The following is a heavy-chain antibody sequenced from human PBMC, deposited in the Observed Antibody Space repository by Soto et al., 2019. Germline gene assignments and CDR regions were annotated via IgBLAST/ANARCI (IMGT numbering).Heavy chain of an antibody. Sequence: ASVKVSCKASGYTFTNYYIHWVRQAPGQGLEWLGIIRPSGGRTEYAQRFQGRVTMTRDTSTSTVYMELTSLTSEDTAVYYCAREPNESYYFDYWGQGALVTVSS. CDR1: GYTFTNYY. CDR2: IRPSGGRT. CDR3: AREPNESYYFDY. J-gene: IGHJ4*02. D-gene: IGHD5-18*01. V-gene: IGHV1-46*01.